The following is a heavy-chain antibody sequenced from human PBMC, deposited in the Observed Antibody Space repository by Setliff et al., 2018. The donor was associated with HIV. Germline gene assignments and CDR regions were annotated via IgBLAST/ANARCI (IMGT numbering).Heavy chain of an antibody. CDR2: IRYDGTHI. J-gene: IGHJ4*02. Sequence: GGSLRLSCAASGFTFSRYGMHWVRQAPGKGLEWVAFIRYDGTHIYYADSVKGRFTISRDNSKNTLYLQMNSLRAEDTAVYYCAKDLPIYDTSGSLDYWGQGALVTVSS. CDR1: GFTFSRYG. CDR3: AKDLPIYDTSGSLDY. V-gene: IGHV3-30*02. D-gene: IGHD3-22*01.